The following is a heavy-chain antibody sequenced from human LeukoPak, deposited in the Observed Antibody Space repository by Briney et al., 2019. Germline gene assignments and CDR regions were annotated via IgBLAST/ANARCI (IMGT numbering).Heavy chain of an antibody. CDR2: ISAYNGNT. CDR3: ARAHCGSTSCSWFDP. CDR1: GYTFTSYG. V-gene: IGHV1-18*04. J-gene: IGHJ5*02. Sequence: GASVKVTCKASGYTFTSYGISWVRQAPGQGLEWMGWISAYNGNTNYAQKLQGRVTMTTDTSTSTAYMELRSLRSDDTAVYYCARAHCGSTSCSWFDPWGQGTLVTVSS. D-gene: IGHD2-2*01.